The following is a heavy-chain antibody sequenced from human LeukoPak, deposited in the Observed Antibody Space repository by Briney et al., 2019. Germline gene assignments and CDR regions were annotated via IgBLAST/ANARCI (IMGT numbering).Heavy chain of an antibody. J-gene: IGHJ4*02. Sequence: SVKVSCKVSGYTLTELSMHWVRQAPGKGLEWMGGFDPEDGETIYAQKFQGRVTMTEDTSTDTAYMELSSLRSEDTAVYYCATATRGSSRKLDYWGQGTLVTVSS. CDR3: ATATRGSSRKLDY. CDR1: GYTLTELS. V-gene: IGHV1-24*01. D-gene: IGHD6-13*01. CDR2: FDPEDGET.